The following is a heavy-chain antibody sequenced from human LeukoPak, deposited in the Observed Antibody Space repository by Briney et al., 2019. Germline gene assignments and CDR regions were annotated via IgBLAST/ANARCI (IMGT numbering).Heavy chain of an antibody. Sequence: SVKVSCKASGGTFSSYAISWVRQAPGQGLEWMGGIIPIFGTANYAQKFQGRVTITTDESTSTAYMELRSLRSDDTAVYYCARGLPYGSGSYYQWGQGTLVTVSS. V-gene: IGHV1-69*05. CDR3: ARGLPYGSGSYYQ. J-gene: IGHJ4*02. CDR1: GGTFSSYA. CDR2: IIPIFGTA. D-gene: IGHD3-10*01.